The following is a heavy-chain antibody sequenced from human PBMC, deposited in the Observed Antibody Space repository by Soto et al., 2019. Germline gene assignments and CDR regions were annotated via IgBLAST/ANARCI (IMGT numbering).Heavy chain of an antibody. J-gene: IGHJ4*02. V-gene: IGHV3-7*01. Sequence: GGTLRLSCAASGFTFRSYWMSWVRQAPGKGQEWVANINQDGSEIYYVDSVKGRFTISRDNAKNSLYLQMNSLRVEDTAVYYCAREGDPSYYFDSSGYYALAFDYWGRGTLVTVSS. CDR2: INQDGSEI. D-gene: IGHD3-22*01. CDR3: AREGDPSYYFDSSGYYALAFDY. CDR1: GFTFRSYW.